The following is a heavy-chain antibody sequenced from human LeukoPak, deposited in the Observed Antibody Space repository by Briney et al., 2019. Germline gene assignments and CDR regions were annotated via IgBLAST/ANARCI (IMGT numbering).Heavy chain of an antibody. D-gene: IGHD6-13*01. CDR1: GGSISSSSYY. J-gene: IGHJ6*03. V-gene: IGHV4-39*07. Sequence: PSETLSLTCTVSGGSISSSSYYWGWIRQPPGKGLEWIGSIYYSGSTYYNPSLKSRVTISVDTSKNQFSLKLSSVTAADTAVYYCAREAAGDSSSWYVRYYYYYYMDVWGKGTTVTVSS. CDR3: AREAAGDSSSWYVRYYYYYYMDV. CDR2: IYYSGST.